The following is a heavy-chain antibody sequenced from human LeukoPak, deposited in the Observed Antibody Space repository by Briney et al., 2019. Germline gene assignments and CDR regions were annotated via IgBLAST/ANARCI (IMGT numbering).Heavy chain of an antibody. CDR2: INHSGST. CDR3: ARGRLRFLEWLFLKVRPYYFDY. D-gene: IGHD3-3*01. CDR1: GVSVSSGSYY. J-gene: IGHJ4*02. V-gene: IGHV4-39*07. Sequence: TPSETLSLTCTVSGVSVSSGSYYWSWIRQPPGKGLEWIGEINHSGSTNYNPSLKSRVTISVDTSKNQFSLKLSSVTAADTAVYYCARGRLRFLEWLFLKVRPYYFDYWGQGTLVTVSS.